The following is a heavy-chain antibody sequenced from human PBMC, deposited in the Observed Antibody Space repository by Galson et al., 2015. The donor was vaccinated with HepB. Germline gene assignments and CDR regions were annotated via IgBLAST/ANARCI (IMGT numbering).Heavy chain of an antibody. D-gene: IGHD2-15*01. CDR3: ARGKGYCSHSSCRWFDP. V-gene: IGHV1-69*13. Sequence: SVKVSCKASGVTLSSTPISWVRQAPGQGLEWMGGIIPIFGTENYAQKFQGRVTITADESTSTVYMELSNLRSEDTAVYYCARGKGYCSHSSCRWFDPGAREPWSPSPQ. CDR2: IIPIFGTE. J-gene: IGHJ5*02. CDR1: GVTLSSTP.